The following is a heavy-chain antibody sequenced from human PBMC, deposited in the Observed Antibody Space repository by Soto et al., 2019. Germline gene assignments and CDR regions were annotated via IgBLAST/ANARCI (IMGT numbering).Heavy chain of an antibody. J-gene: IGHJ4*02. CDR2: IYHTGHT. Sequence: SETLSLTCIVSNFSISSGYYWGWIRQSPGKGLEWIATIYHTGHTYYNPSLKSRVTIAGDTSENQFSLKLSSVTAADTAGEDGARGRGEGRLPGSLDFDFWGQGTLVTVSS. D-gene: IGHD3-16*01. CDR3: ARGRGEGRLPGSLDFDF. V-gene: IGHV4-38-2*02. CDR1: NFSISSGYY.